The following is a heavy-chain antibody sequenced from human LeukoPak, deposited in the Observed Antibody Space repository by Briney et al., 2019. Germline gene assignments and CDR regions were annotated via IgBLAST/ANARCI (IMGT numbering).Heavy chain of an antibody. CDR3: AREDYYGSGSYNAFDI. J-gene: IGHJ3*02. D-gene: IGHD3-10*01. CDR1: GYTFTVYY. Sequence: VASVTVSCKASGYTFTVYYMHWVRQAPGQGLEWMGWINPNSGGTNYAQKFQGRVTMTRDTSISTAYMELSRLRSDDTAVYYCAREDYYGSGSYNAFDIWGQGTMVTVSS. CDR2: INPNSGGT. V-gene: IGHV1-2*02.